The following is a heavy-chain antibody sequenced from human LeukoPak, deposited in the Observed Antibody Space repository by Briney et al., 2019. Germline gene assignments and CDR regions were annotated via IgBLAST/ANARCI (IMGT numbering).Heavy chain of an antibody. D-gene: IGHD6-6*01. CDR1: GYTFTNYG. J-gene: IGHJ4*02. Sequence: ASVKVSCKASGYTFTNYGISWVRQAPGQGLEWIGWISADNGNTKYAQKFQGRVTMTTDTSTSTAYMELRSLRSDDTAVYYCARDLEYSSSEATFDYWGQGTLVTVSS. V-gene: IGHV1-18*01. CDR2: ISADNGNT. CDR3: ARDLEYSSSEATFDY.